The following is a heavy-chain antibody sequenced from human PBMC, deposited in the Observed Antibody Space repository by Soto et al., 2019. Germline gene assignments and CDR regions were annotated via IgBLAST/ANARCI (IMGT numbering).Heavy chain of an antibody. Sequence: GESLKISCKGSGYTFTKYWVAWVRQRPGQGLECLGLVYPEDSTIVYSPSFQGQVTISVDKSISSAHLQWSSLKASDTAMYFCARHSEKGGRLESAFKIWGQGTMVTVSS. V-gene: IGHV5-51*01. CDR2: VYPEDSTI. D-gene: IGHD3-16*01. CDR3: ARHSEKGGRLESAFKI. J-gene: IGHJ3*02. CDR1: GYTFTKYW.